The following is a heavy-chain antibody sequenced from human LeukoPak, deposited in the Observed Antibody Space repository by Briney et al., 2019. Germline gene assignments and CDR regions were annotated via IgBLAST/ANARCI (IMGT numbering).Heavy chain of an antibody. J-gene: IGHJ5*02. V-gene: IGHV4-4*07. D-gene: IGHD3-3*01. CDR2: IYTSGST. Sequence: PSETLSLTCTVSGGSINSYYWSWIRQPAGKGLEWIGRIYTSGSTNYNPSLKSRVTISVDTSKNQFSLKLSSVTAADTAVYYCARSQDRRITIFGVVTNWFDPWGQGTLVTVSS. CDR1: GGSINSYY. CDR3: ARSQDRRITIFGVVTNWFDP.